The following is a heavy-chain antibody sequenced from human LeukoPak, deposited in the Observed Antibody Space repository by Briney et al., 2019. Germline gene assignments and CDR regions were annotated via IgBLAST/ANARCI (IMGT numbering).Heavy chain of an antibody. V-gene: IGHV3-30*04. CDR1: GFTFSSYA. J-gene: IGHJ4*02. CDR2: ISYDGSNK. D-gene: IGHD1-26*01. CDR3: AKVRLVGATTCPFDY. Sequence: GGSLRLSCAASGFTFSSYAMHWARQAPGKGLEWVAVISYDGSNKYYADSVKGRFTISRDNSKNTLYLQMNSLRAEDTAVYYCAKVRLVGATTCPFDYWGQGTLVTVSS.